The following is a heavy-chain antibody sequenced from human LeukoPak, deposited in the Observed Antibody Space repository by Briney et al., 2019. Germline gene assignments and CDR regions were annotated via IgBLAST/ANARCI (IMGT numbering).Heavy chain of an antibody. J-gene: IGHJ4*02. CDR1: GGSISSSNW. D-gene: IGHD2-2*03. V-gene: IGHV4-4*02. Sequence: SETLSLTCAVSGGSISSSNWWSWVRQPPGKGLEWIGEIYHSGSTNYNPSLESRVTISVDTSKNQFSLKLSSVTAADTAVYYCARDGYLAVDYWGQGTLLTVSS. CDR2: IYHSGST. CDR3: ARDGYLAVDY.